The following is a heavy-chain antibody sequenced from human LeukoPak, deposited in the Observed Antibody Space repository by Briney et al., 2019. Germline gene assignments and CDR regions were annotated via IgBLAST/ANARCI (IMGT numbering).Heavy chain of an antibody. Sequence: PGGSLRLSCASSGFNFGAYWMSWVRQAPGKGLEWVATIKQDESEKYYVDSVKGRFTISRDNAKNSLYLQMNSLRAEDTALYYCARAGSSVGATYYYYYMDVWGKGTTVTVSS. J-gene: IGHJ6*03. CDR3: ARAGSSVGATYYYYYMDV. V-gene: IGHV3-7*03. CDR2: IKQDESEK. D-gene: IGHD1-26*01. CDR1: GFNFGAYW.